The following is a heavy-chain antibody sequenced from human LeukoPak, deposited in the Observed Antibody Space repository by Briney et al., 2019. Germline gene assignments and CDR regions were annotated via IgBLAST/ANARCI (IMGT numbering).Heavy chain of an antibody. J-gene: IGHJ4*02. CDR3: AGEMVVAATLNY. CDR1: GFTFSSYS. V-gene: IGHV3-21*01. Sequence: GGSLRLSCAASGFTFSSYSMNWVRQAPGKGLEWVSSISSSSSYIYYADSVKGRFTVSRDNAKNSLYLQMNSLRAEDTAVYYCAGEMVVAATLNYWGQGTLVTVSS. D-gene: IGHD2-15*01. CDR2: ISSSSSYI.